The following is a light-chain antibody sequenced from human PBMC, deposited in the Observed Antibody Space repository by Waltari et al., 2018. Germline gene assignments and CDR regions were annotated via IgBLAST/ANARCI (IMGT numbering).Light chain of an antibody. J-gene: IGLJ3*02. CDR1: SGHSRYA. V-gene: IGLV4-69*01. CDR3: QTGGFGIWV. CDR2: VNSDGSH. Sequence: QLMLTQSPSASASLGASVKLTCTLSSGHSRYAIAWLQQQPEKGPRYFMKVNSDGSHIKGDGIPDRFSGSSSGAERYLTISSLQSEDEADYYCQTGGFGIWVFGGGTKLTVL.